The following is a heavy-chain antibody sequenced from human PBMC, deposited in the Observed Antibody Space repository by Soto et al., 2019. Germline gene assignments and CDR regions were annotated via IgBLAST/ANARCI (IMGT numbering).Heavy chain of an antibody. J-gene: IGHJ4*02. CDR3: ARDTDY. CDR1: GFTFSSYA. V-gene: IGHV3-30-3*01. Sequence: VQLVESGGGLVQPGGSLRLSCAASGFTFSSYAMHWVRQAPGKGLEWVAVISYDGSNKYYADSVKGRFTISRDNSKNTLYLQMNSLRAEDTAVYYCARDTDYWGQGTLVTVSS. CDR2: ISYDGSNK.